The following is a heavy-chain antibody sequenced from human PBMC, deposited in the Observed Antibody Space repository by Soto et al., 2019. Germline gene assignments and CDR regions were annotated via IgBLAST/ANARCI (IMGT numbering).Heavy chain of an antibody. CDR2: IIPIFGTA. CDR3: ARDTALGYCSGGSCYSMGGWFDP. J-gene: IGHJ5*02. D-gene: IGHD2-15*01. V-gene: IGHV1-69*13. Sequence: SVKVSCKASGGTFSSYAISWVRQAPGQGLEWMGGIIPIFGTANYAQKFQGRVTITADESTSTAYMELSSLRSEDTAVYYCARDTALGYCSGGSCYSMGGWFDPWGQGTLVTVSS. CDR1: GGTFSSYA.